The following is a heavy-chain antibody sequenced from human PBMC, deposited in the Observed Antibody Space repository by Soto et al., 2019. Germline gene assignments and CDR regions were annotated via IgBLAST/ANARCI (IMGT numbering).Heavy chain of an antibody. V-gene: IGHV1-58*01. J-gene: IGHJ3*02. CDR3: AAVRRSTARHWQLVRAFDI. Sequence: QMPLVQSGPEVKKPGTSVKVSCKASGFTFTSSAVQWVRQARGQRLEWIGWIVVGSGNTNYAQKFQERVTITRDMSTSTAYMELSSLRSEDTAVYYCAAVRRSTARHWQLVRAFDIWGQGTMVTVSS. CDR1: GFTFTSSA. D-gene: IGHD6-6*01. CDR2: IVVGSGNT.